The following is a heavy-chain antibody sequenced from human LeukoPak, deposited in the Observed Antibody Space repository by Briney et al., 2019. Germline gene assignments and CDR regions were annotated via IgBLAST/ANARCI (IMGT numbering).Heavy chain of an antibody. D-gene: IGHD3-9*01. V-gene: IGHV1-46*01. Sequence: GASVKVSCKASGYTFTGYYMHWVRQAPGQGLEWMGIINPSGGSTSYAQKFQGRVTMTRDTSTSTVYMELSSLRSEDTAVYYCARDRSNYDILTGYYRAFDYWGQGTLVTVSS. CDR3: ARDRSNYDILTGYYRAFDY. CDR2: INPSGGST. CDR1: GYTFTGYY. J-gene: IGHJ4*02.